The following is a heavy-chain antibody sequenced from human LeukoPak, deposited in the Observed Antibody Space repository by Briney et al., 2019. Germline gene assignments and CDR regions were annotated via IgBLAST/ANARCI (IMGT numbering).Heavy chain of an antibody. CDR3: ARRGYGSGNYYYPN. Sequence: GESLKISCKGSGYSFTNHYIGWVRPMPGKGLEWTGIIYPGDSDTRYSPSTQGQVTISADKSISTAYLQWSSLKASDTAMYYCARRGYGSGNYYYPNWGQGTLVTVSS. J-gene: IGHJ4*02. CDR2: IYPGDSDT. CDR1: GYSFTNHY. D-gene: IGHD3-10*01. V-gene: IGHV5-51*01.